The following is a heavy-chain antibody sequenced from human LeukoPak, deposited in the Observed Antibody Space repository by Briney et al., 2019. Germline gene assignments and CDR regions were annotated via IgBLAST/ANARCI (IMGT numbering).Heavy chain of an antibody. CDR2: ISGIGGST. J-gene: IGHJ4*02. Sequence: PGGSLRLSCAASGFTFSSYAMSWVRQAPGKGLEWVSGISGIGGSTFYADSVKGRFTISRDNSKNTLCLQMESLRAEDTAVYYCAKDPYSGSYFDSWGQGTLVTVSS. CDR3: AKDPYSGSYFDS. D-gene: IGHD1-26*01. V-gene: IGHV3-23*01. CDR1: GFTFSSYA.